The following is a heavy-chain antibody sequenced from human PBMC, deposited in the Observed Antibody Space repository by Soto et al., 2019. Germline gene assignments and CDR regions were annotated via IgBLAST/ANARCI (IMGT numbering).Heavy chain of an antibody. V-gene: IGHV3-9*01. Sequence: EVQLVESGGGVVQPGRSLRLSCAGSGFSFDDYAMYWVRQVPGAGLEWVAGISWSSGNIAHADSVKGRFIISRDNDKSSLYLQMNSLRSDDTAFYFCARGGSGALTSAAGTTNWFDPWGQGTLVIVSS. CDR2: ISWSSGNI. J-gene: IGHJ5*02. D-gene: IGHD6-13*01. CDR3: ARGGSGALTSAAGTTNWFDP. CDR1: GFSFDDYA.